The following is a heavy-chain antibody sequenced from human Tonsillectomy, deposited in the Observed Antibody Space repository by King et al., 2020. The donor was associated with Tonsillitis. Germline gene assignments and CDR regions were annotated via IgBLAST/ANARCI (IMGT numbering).Heavy chain of an antibody. CDR2: ISATGDST. CDR3: ARRGSYYDVYYLDY. D-gene: IGHD1-26*01. J-gene: IGHJ4*02. V-gene: IGHV3-23*04. CDR1: GFTFTSYA. Sequence: VQLVESGGNLVQPGGSLRLSCAASGFTFTSYAMSWVRQAPGKGLEWVSGISATGDSTNYADSVKGRFTISRDTSKNTLFLQMNGLRAEDTALYYCARRGSYYDVYYLDYWGQGTLVTVSS.